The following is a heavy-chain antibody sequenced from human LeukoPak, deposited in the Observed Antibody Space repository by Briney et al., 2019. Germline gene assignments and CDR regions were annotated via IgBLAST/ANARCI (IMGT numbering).Heavy chain of an antibody. J-gene: IGHJ4*02. CDR2: MNPNSGNT. CDR3: TSSGYVWDYFDY. Sequence: ASVKVSCKASGYTFTSYDINWVRQATGQGLEWMGWMNPNSGNTGYAQKFQGRVTMTRNTSISTAYMELSSLRSEDTAVYYCTSSGYVWDYFDYWGQGTLVTVSS. V-gene: IGHV1-8*01. D-gene: IGHD5-12*01. CDR1: GYTFTSYD.